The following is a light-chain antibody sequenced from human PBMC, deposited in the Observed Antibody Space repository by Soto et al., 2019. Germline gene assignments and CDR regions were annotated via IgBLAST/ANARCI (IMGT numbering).Light chain of an antibody. CDR1: ERVASNY. J-gene: IGKJ1*01. CDR2: GAS. CDR3: QQYGGSPWT. V-gene: IGKV3-20*01. Sequence: ESGLTQSPGTVSLSAGERATLFCRARERVASNYLAWYQQKPGQAPRLLIYGASSRATGIPDRFSGSGSGTDFTLTISRLEPEDFAVFYCQQYGGSPWTFGQGTKVDI.